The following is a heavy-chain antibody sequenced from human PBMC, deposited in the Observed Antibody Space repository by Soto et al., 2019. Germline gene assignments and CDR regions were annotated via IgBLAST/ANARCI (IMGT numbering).Heavy chain of an antibody. J-gene: IGHJ5*02. V-gene: IGHV4-4*02. Sequence: PXXTLSLPFAVCGGSICRSYSWTWVRQAPGKGLQWIGEIYHSGITNYNPSLRSRVSMSVDKSNNEFSLSLTSVTAADTAVYYCATLPPRIVVVFTEMPTWGQGILVTVSS. CDR2: IYHSGIT. CDR1: GGSICRSYS. CDR3: ATLPPRIVVVFTEMPT. D-gene: IGHD2-21*01.